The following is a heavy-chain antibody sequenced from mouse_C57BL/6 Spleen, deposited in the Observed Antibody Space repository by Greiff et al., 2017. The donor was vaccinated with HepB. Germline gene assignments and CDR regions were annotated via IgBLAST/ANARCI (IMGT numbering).Heavy chain of an antibody. CDR3: ARGEGTRYYFDY. CDR1: GYTFTSYW. Sequence: VQLQQPGAELVRPGTSVKLSCKASGYTFTSYWMHWVKQRPGQGLEWIGVIDPSDSYTNYNQKFKGKATLTVDTSSSTAYMQLSSLTSEDSAVYYSARGEGTRYYFDYGGEGTTLTVAS. J-gene: IGHJ2*01. D-gene: IGHD3-3*01. V-gene: IGHV1-59*01. CDR2: IDPSDSYT.